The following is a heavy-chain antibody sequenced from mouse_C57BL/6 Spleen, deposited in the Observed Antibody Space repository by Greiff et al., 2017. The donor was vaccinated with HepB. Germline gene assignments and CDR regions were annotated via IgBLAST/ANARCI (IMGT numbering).Heavy chain of an antibody. J-gene: IGHJ2*01. CDR1: GYAFSSSW. CDR2: IYPGDGDT. Sequence: QVQLQQSGPELVKPGASVKISCKASGYAFSSSWMNWVKQRPGKGLEWIGRIYPGDGDTNYNGKFKGKATLTADKSSSTAYMQLSSLTSEDSAVYFCARLRSLDFDYWGQGTTLTVSS. CDR3: ARLRSLDFDY. V-gene: IGHV1-82*01.